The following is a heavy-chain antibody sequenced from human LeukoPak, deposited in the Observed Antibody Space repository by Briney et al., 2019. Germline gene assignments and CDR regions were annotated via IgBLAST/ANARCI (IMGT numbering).Heavy chain of an antibody. CDR1: GYTFTSYG. CDR3: ARSRSQLVLVPGH. D-gene: IGHD6-6*01. CDR2: ISAYNGNT. Sequence: ASVKVSCKASGYTFTSYGISWVRQAPGQGLEWMGWISAYNGNTNYAQKLRGRVTMTTDTSTSTAYMELRSLRSDGTAVYYCARSRSQLVLVPGHWGQGTLVTVSS. V-gene: IGHV1-18*01. J-gene: IGHJ4*02.